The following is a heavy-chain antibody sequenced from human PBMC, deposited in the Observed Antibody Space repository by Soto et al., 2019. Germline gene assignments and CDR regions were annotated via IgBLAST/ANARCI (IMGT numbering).Heavy chain of an antibody. CDR1: GFTFSGHG. V-gene: IGHV3-33*01. CDR2: IWFDGSKP. CDR3: ARDSWLQGQITSLDY. Sequence: QVQLVESGGGVVQSGGSLRLSCAASGFTFSGHGMHWVHQAPGKGLEWVALIWFDGSKPDYADSVKGRFTISRDNSKNTLFLQMNSLRVDDTAVYFCARDSWLQGQITSLDYWGQGTLVTVSS. D-gene: IGHD6-19*01. J-gene: IGHJ4*02.